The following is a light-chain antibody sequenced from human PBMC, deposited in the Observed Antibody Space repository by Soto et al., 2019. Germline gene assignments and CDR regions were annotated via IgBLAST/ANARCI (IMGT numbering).Light chain of an antibody. CDR3: QQYGSSQWT. CDR2: GAS. J-gene: IGKJ1*01. V-gene: IGKV3-20*01. CDR1: HSVSSSY. Sequence: EIVLTQSPGTLSLSPVERATLSFMASHSVSSSYLAWYQQKPGQAPRLLIYGASNRATGIPDRFSGSGSGTDFTLTIIRLEPEDFAVYYCQQYGSSQWTFGQGTKVDIK.